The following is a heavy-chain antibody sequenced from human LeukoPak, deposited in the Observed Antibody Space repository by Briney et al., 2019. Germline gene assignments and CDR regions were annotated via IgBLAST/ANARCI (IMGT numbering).Heavy chain of an antibody. V-gene: IGHV4-4*02. CDR2: VNLQGST. CDR1: GGSITITNY. CDR3: AREDGPYRPLDY. D-gene: IGHD4-17*01. Sequence: NPSGTLSLTCVVSGGSITITNYWTWVRQPPGKGLEWIGEVNLQGSTNYNPSLMGRVAISVDTSENHISLQLTSVTAADTAVYYCAREDGPYRPLDYSGQGTLVTVSS. J-gene: IGHJ4*02.